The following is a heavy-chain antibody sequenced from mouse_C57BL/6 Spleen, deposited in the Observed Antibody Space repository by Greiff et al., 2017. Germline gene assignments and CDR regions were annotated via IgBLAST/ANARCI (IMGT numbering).Heavy chain of an antibody. Sequence: QVQLKESGAELVRPGASVTLSCKASGYTFTDYEMHWVKQTPVHGLEWIGAIDPETGGTAYNQKFKGKAILTADKSSSTAYMELRSLTSEDSAVYYCTRSPLYFLQGDYWGQGTTLTVSS. CDR1: GYTFTDYE. J-gene: IGHJ2*01. D-gene: IGHD1-1*01. V-gene: IGHV1-15*01. CDR3: TRSPLYFLQGDY. CDR2: IDPETGGT.